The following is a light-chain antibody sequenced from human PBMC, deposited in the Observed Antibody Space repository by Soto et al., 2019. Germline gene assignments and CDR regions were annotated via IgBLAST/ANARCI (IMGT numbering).Light chain of an antibody. V-gene: IGKV4-1*01. Sequence: DIVMTQSPDSLAVSLGERATTNCKSSQNILYSPNNNHYLDWYQQKPGQPPKLLIYWASIRQSGVPDRFSGRGLGLDFSLTVDNLQAEDVAVYYCHEYYDAPRSFGQGTEVEIK. J-gene: IGKJ1*01. CDR3: HEYYDAPRS. CDR2: WAS. CDR1: QNILYSPNNNHY.